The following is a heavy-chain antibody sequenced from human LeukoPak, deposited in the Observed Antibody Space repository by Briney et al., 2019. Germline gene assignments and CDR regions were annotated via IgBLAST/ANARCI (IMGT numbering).Heavy chain of an antibody. Sequence: NASETLSLTCAVYGGSFSGYYWSWIRQPPGKGLEWIGEINHSGSTNYNPSPKSRVTMSVDTSKNQFSLKLSSVTAADTAVYYCARGGDGYNAPHLDYWGQGTLVTVSS. CDR2: INHSGST. V-gene: IGHV4-34*01. CDR1: GGSFSGYY. D-gene: IGHD5-24*01. J-gene: IGHJ4*02. CDR3: ARGGDGYNAPHLDY.